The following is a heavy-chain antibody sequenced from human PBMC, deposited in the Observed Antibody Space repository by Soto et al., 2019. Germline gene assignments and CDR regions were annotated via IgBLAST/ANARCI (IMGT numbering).Heavy chain of an antibody. CDR3: ARSAVAITSVGYFDY. J-gene: IGHJ4*02. CDR2: IYYSGSI. Sequence: SETLSLTCAVSGYSISSSNWWGWIRQPPGKGLEWIGYIYYSGSIYYNPSLKSRVTMSVDTSKNQFSLKLSSVTAVDTAVYYCARSAVAITSVGYFDYWGQGTLVTVSS. CDR1: GYSISSSNW. D-gene: IGHD3-22*01. V-gene: IGHV4-28*05.